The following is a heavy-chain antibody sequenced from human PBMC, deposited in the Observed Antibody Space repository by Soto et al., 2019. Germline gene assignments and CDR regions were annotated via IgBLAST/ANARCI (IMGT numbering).Heavy chain of an antibody. D-gene: IGHD3-10*01. Sequence: QVQLVQSGAEVKEPGDSVRVSCEASGYTFTAYYIHWVRQFPGQGLEWMGWINPKFGDTTYAQDFQGRVTMTRDMSISTVYMELSRLTSDDTAIYYCARNMDYYYGPGSGNGHGVWGQGTTVTVFS. V-gene: IGHV1-2*02. CDR1: GYTFTAYY. J-gene: IGHJ6*02. CDR3: ARNMDYYYGPGSGNGHGV. CDR2: INPKFGDT.